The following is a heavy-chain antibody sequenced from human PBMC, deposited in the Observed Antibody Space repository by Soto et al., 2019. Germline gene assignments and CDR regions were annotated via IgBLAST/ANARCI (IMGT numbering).Heavy chain of an antibody. J-gene: IGHJ4*02. CDR3: ARHVERGYSYDSQYRLLDY. V-gene: IGHV5-51*01. CDR1: GYSFTSYW. D-gene: IGHD5-18*01. Sequence: PGESLKISCKGSGYSFTSYWIGWVRQVPGIGLEWMGIIHPGASETRYSPSFQGQVTISADKSISTAYLQWSSLKASDTAIFYCARHVERGYSYDSQYRLLDYWGQGTLVTVSS. CDR2: IHPGASET.